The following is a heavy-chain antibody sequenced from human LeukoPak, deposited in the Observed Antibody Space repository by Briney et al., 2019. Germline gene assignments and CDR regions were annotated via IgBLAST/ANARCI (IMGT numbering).Heavy chain of an antibody. CDR2: INPNSGGT. J-gene: IGHJ6*03. CDR1: GYTFTGYY. CDR3: ARVIVATIAPYYYYYYMDV. D-gene: IGHD5-12*01. Sequence: ASVKVSCKASGYTFTGYYMHWVRQAPGQGLEWMGWINPNSGGTNYAQKFQGRVTMTRDTSISTAYMELSRLRSDDTAVYYCARVIVATIAPYYYYYYMDVWGKGTTVTVSS. V-gene: IGHV1-2*02.